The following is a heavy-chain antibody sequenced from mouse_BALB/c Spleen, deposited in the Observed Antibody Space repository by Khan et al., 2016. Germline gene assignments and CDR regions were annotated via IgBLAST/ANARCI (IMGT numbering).Heavy chain of an antibody. CDR1: GFTFSTYA. J-gene: IGHJ4*01. V-gene: IGHV5-6-3*01. D-gene: IGHD2-14*01. CDR2: INTNGGST. Sequence: EVELVESGGGLVQPGGSLKLSCAASGFTFSTYAMSWVRQTPDKRLKLVASINTNGGSTYYPDNVKGRFTISCDNATSTLYLQMSSLKSEDEATDYCARVRQAGGYWGQGTSVTVSS. CDR3: ARVRQAGGY.